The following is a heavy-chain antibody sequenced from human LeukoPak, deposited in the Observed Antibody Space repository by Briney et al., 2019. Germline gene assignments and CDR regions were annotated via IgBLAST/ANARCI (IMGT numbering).Heavy chain of an antibody. J-gene: IGHJ4*02. Sequence: PSETLSLTCAVYGGSFSGYYWSWIRQPPGKGLEWIGEINHSGSANYNPSLKSRVTISVDTSKNQFSLKPSSVTAADTAVYYCARGLPYHYDFWSGYYPHYFDYWGQGTLVTVSS. V-gene: IGHV4-34*01. CDR2: INHSGSA. D-gene: IGHD3-3*01. CDR3: ARGLPYHYDFWSGYYPHYFDY. CDR1: GGSFSGYY.